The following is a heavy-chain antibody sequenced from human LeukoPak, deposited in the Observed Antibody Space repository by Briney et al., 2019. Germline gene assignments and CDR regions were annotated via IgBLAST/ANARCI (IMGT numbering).Heavy chain of an antibody. CDR1: GGSISSGNYY. CDR2: IYTTGTT. J-gene: IGHJ4*02. D-gene: IGHD6-19*01. CDR3: ARGPMWTSGWCVY. V-gene: IGHV4-61*02. Sequence: SETLSLTCTLSGGSISSGNYYWSWIRQPAGKGLEWIGRIYTTGTTNYNPSLESRVTISVDMSKNQFSLKLSSVTAADTAVYYCARGPMWTSGWCVYWGQGILVTVSS.